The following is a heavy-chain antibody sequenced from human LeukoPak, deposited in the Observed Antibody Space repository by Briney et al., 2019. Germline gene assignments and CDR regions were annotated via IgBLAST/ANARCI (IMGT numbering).Heavy chain of an antibody. V-gene: IGHV1-18*01. CDR3: ARDARYCSAGSCYSWDRAFFDREDY. CDR1: GYSFTNYG. CDR2: ISAYNGNT. D-gene: IGHD2-15*01. Sequence: ASVKVSCKASGYSFTNYGISWVRQAPGQGLEWTGWISAYNGNTHYAQKLQGRVTMTTDTSTSTAYMELRSLRSDDTAVYYCARDARYCSAGSCYSWDRAFFDREDYWGQGTLVTVSS. J-gene: IGHJ4*02.